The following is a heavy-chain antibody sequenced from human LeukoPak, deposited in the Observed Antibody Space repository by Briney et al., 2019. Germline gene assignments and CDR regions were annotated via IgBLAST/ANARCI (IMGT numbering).Heavy chain of an antibody. D-gene: IGHD3-22*01. CDR2: INHSGST. V-gene: IGHV4-34*01. Sequence: SETLSLTCAVYGGSFSDYYWSWIRQPPGKGLQCIGEINHSGSTNYNPSLESRVTISVDTSKNQFSLKLTSVTAADTAVYYCARYYYDSRGYYHYFDYWGQGSLVTVSS. CDR3: ARYYYDSRGYYHYFDY. J-gene: IGHJ4*02. CDR1: GGSFSDYY.